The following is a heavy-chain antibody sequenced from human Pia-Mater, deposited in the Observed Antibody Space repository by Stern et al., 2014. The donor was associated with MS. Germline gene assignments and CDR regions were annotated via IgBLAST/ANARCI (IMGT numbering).Heavy chain of an antibody. Sequence: VQLVESGSELKKPGASVKVSCKASGYNFRNYAMNWVRQAPGQGSEWMGWINTNTGKPLHGQGRAGREGFSLDTAVSTVYLQISSLKTEDTAVYYCASRGACEFGVSPTGSWGQGTLVTVSS. CDR1: GYNFRNYA. D-gene: IGHD2-8*01. CDR2: INTNTGKP. V-gene: IGHV7-4-1*02. CDR3: ASRGACEFGVSPTGS. J-gene: IGHJ5*02.